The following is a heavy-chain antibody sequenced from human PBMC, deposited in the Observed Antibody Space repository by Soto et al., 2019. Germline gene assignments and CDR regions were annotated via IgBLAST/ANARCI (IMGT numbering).Heavy chain of an antibody. CDR1: GGSISTTHW. D-gene: IGHD3-10*01. CDR2: FIHSGST. J-gene: IGHJ5*02. V-gene: IGHV4-4*02. CDR3: ARKSYYGPCHFDP. Sequence: QVQLQESGPGLVKPSGTLSLTCAVSGGSISTTHWWTWVRQPPGRGLGGFGEFIHSGSTNYNPSLKSRVTISVDNSKNQFSLKLSSVTAADTAVYYCARKSYYGPCHFDPWGQGTLVTVSS.